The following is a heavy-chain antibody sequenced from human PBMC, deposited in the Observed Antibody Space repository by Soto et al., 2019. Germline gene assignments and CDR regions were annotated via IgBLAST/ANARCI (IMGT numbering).Heavy chain of an antibody. J-gene: IGHJ5*01. CDR1: GFTFSSYV. CDR2: ISGSGDNT. V-gene: IGHV3-23*01. CDR3: EKSRVIVVPAAPDS. D-gene: IGHD2-2*01. Sequence: EVQLLESGGGLVQPGGSLRLSCEASGFTFSSYVMSWVRQAPGKGLEWVSVISGSGDNTYYADSVKGRFTISRDNSRDTLYQQMNSLSAEDTAVYYCEKSRVIVVPAAPDSWVQGTLLTFSS.